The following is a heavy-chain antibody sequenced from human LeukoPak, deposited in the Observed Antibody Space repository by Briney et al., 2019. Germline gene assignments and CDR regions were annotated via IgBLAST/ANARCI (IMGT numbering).Heavy chain of an antibody. Sequence: GGSLRLSCAASGFPFSNYAMSWVRQAPGKGLGWVSAISGSGGTTFYADSVKGRFTISRDNSKNTLYLQMNSLKTEDTAIYYCAKHINDYFYYYYMDVWGKGTTVTVSS. CDR2: ISGSGGTT. CDR1: GFPFSNYA. J-gene: IGHJ6*03. CDR3: AKHINDYFYYYYMDV. V-gene: IGHV3-23*01. D-gene: IGHD2-21*01.